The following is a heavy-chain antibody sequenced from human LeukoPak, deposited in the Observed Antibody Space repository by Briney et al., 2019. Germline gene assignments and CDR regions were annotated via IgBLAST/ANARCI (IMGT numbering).Heavy chain of an antibody. V-gene: IGHV1-8*01. CDR2: MNPNSGNT. D-gene: IGHD2-2*01. Sequence: GASVKVSCKASGYIFTSYDINWVRQATGQGLEWMGWMNPNSGNTGYAQKFQGRVTMTRNTSISTAYMELSSLRSEDTAVYYCARAASMVVPAASFDPWGQGTLVTVSS. CDR3: ARAASMVVPAASFDP. J-gene: IGHJ5*02. CDR1: GYIFTSYD.